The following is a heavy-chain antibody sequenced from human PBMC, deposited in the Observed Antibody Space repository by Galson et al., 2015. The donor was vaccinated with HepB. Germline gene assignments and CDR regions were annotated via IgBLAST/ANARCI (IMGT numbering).Heavy chain of an antibody. D-gene: IGHD6-19*01. J-gene: IGHJ4*03. V-gene: IGHV3-15*01. CDR3: TPAAGWQWLAHFDY. Sequence: SLRLSCAASGFTFSNAWMSWVRQAPGKGLEWVGRIKSKTDGGTTDYAAPVKGRFTISRDDSKNTLYLQMNSLKTEDTAVYYCTPAAGWQWLAHFDYWGQGTIVTVSS. CDR1: GFTFSNAW. CDR2: IKSKTDGGTT.